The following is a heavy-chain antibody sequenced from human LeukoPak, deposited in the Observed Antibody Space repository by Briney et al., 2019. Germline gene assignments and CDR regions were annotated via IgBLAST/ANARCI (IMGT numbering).Heavy chain of an antibody. CDR3: ARGVMVRGVMNYYYYMDV. CDR1: GGSFSGYY. Sequence: SETLSLTCAVYGGSFSGYYWSWIRQPAGKGLEWIGRIYTSGSTNYNPSLKSRVTMSVDTSKNQFSLKLSSVTAADTAVYYCARGVMVRGVMNYYYYMDVWGKGTTVTISS. J-gene: IGHJ6*03. V-gene: IGHV4-59*10. D-gene: IGHD3-10*01. CDR2: IYTSGST.